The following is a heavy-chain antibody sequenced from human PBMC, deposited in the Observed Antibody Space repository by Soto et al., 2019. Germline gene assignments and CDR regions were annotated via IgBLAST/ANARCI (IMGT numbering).Heavy chain of an antibody. Sequence: GGSLRLSCAASGFTFSSYWMHWVRQAPGKGLVWVSRINSDGSSTSYADSVKGRFTISRDNAKNTLYLQMNSLRAEDTAVYYCARAFEYYYYGMDVWGQGTTVTVSS. CDR2: INSDGSST. J-gene: IGHJ6*02. CDR1: GFTFSSYW. V-gene: IGHV3-74*01. CDR3: ARAFEYYYYGMDV.